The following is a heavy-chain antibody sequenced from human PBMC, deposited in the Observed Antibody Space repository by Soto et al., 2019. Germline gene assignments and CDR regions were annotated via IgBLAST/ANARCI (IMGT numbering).Heavy chain of an antibody. CDR3: AIIRLGY. D-gene: IGHD7-27*01. CDR1: GFTFSSYW. J-gene: IGHJ4*02. Sequence: DVQLVESGGGLVQPGGSLRLSCAASGFTFSSYWVYWVRQAPGKGLVWVSRINGDGSSTEYADSVKGRFTISRDNAKNTVYLQINSLRAEDTAVYFCAIIRLGYWGQGTLVTVSS. CDR2: INGDGSST. V-gene: IGHV3-74*03.